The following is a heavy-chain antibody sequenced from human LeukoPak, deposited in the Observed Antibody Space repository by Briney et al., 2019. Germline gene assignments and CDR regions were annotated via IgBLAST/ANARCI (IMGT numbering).Heavy chain of an antibody. D-gene: IGHD3-22*01. CDR3: ARGPYSYDSSGAFDI. CDR1: GGSISSYY. Sequence: SETLSLTCTVSGGSISSYYWSWIRQPPGKGLEWIGYIFYTGSTNYNPSLKSRVTISVDTSKNQFSLKLSSVTAADTAVYFCARGPYSYDSSGAFDIWGQGTMVTVSS. V-gene: IGHV4-59*08. J-gene: IGHJ3*02. CDR2: IFYTGST.